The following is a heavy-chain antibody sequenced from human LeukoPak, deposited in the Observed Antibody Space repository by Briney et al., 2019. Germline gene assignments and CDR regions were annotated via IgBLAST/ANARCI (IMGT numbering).Heavy chain of an antibody. Sequence: SETLSLTCTVSGGSISSNYWSWIRQPPRKGLEWIGYIFHTGSTNYNPSLKSRVTISVDTSKNQFSLKLSSVTAADMAVYYCARHIRGAYYYFDYWGQGTLVTVSS. CDR2: IFHTGST. CDR1: GGSISSNY. D-gene: IGHD3-10*01. CDR3: ARHIRGAYYYFDY. V-gene: IGHV4-59*08. J-gene: IGHJ4*02.